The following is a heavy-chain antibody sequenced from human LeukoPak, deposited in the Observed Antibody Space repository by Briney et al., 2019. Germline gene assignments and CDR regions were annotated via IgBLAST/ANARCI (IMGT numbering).Heavy chain of an antibody. CDR1: GFTFSDYY. Sequence: GGSLRLSCAASGFTFSDYYMSWIRQAPGKGLEWVSYISSSGSTIYYADSVKGRFTISRDNAKNSLYLQMNSLRAEDTAVYYCARDYGSGSSSNWFDPWGQGTLVTVSS. V-gene: IGHV3-11*01. CDR3: ARDYGSGSSSNWFDP. CDR2: ISSSGSTI. J-gene: IGHJ5*02. D-gene: IGHD3-10*01.